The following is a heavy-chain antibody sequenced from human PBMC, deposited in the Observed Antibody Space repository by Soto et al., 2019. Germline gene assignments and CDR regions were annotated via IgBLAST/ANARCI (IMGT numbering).Heavy chain of an antibody. CDR3: AKDSGYDLRSTFDI. V-gene: IGHV3-9*01. Sequence: PGGSLRLSCAASGVPFDDYAMHWVRQAPGKGLEWVSGISWNSGRIGYADSVKGRFTISRDSAKNSLYLQMNSLRAEDTALYYCAKDSGYDLRSTFDIWGQGTLITVSS. CDR2: ISWNSGRI. CDR1: GVPFDDYA. J-gene: IGHJ3*02. D-gene: IGHD5-12*01.